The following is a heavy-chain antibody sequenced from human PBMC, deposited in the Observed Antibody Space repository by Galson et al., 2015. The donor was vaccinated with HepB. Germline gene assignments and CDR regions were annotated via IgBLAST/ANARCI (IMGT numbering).Heavy chain of an antibody. J-gene: IGHJ3*02. V-gene: IGHV2-5*02. CDR3: AHRHSSSWYVGAFDI. CDR2: IYWDDDK. D-gene: IGHD6-13*01. Sequence: PALVKPTQTLTLTCTFSGFSLSTSGVGVGWIRQPPGKALEWLALIYWDDDKRYSPSLKSRLTITKDTSKNQVVLTMTNMDPVDTATYYCAHRHSSSWYVGAFDIWGQGTMVTVSS. CDR1: GFSLSTSGVG.